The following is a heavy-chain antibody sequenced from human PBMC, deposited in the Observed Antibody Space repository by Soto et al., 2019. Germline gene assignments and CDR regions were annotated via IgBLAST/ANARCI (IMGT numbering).Heavy chain of an antibody. J-gene: IGHJ4*02. D-gene: IGHD4-17*01. CDR1: GGSISPYY. CDR2: IYYSGTT. Sequence: SETLSLTCTGSGGSISPYYWSWIRQPPGKGLEWIGSIYYSGTTKYNPSLKSRVTISADTSKNHFSLKLSSVTAADTAVYYCARVGGYYGDYPNFDYWGQGTLVTVSS. CDR3: ARVGGYYGDYPNFDY. V-gene: IGHV4-59*01.